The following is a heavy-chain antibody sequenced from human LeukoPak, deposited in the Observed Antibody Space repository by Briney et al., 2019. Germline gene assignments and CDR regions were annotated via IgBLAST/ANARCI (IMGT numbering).Heavy chain of an antibody. CDR2: IYNGRST. D-gene: IGHD6-19*01. J-gene: IGHJ4*02. CDR3: AQTTGWPGFDF. V-gene: IGHV4-59*08. CDR1: GASTSSRY. Sequence: SETLSLTCSASGASTSSRYWSWIRQSPGRTLEWIGHIYNGRSTNYNPSLTSGVTISVDTSKKQFSLSLTSVTAADTAIYYCAQTTGWPGFDFWGPGALVTVSS.